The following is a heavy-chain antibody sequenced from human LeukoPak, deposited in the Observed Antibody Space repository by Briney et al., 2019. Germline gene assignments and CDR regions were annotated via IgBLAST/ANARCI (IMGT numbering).Heavy chain of an antibody. CDR3: AKVIAHLSYAMDV. CDR1: GFTFDDYA. Sequence: PGRSLRLSCAASGFTFDDYAMHWVRHPPGKGLEWVAGISRDSRVTGYADSVKGRFTISRDSGEKFVYLQMNSLRTEDTALYYCAKVIAHLSYAMDVWGQGTTVTVSS. J-gene: IGHJ6*02. V-gene: IGHV3-9*01. D-gene: IGHD2-15*01. CDR2: ISRDSRVT.